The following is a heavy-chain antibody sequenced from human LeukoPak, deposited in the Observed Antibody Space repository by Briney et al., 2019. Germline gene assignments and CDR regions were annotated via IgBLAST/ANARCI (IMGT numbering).Heavy chain of an antibody. CDR3: AKGYSRTYFDY. CDR1: GGSISSYY. D-gene: IGHD5-18*01. CDR2: IYYSGST. V-gene: IGHV4-59*08. J-gene: IGHJ4*02. Sequence: SETRSLTCTVSGGSISSYYWSWIRQPPGKGLEWIGYIYYSGSTNYNPSLKSRVTISIDTSTNQFSLKLSSVTAADTAVYYWAKGYSRTYFDYWGQGTLVTVSS.